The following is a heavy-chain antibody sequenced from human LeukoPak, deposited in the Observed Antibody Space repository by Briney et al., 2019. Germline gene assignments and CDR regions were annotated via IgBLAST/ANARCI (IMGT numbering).Heavy chain of an antibody. CDR1: GGSISSGSYY. Sequence: SQTLSLTCTVSGGSISSGSYYWSWIRQPAGKGLEWIGRFYSSGSTNYNPSLKSRVTISVDTSKNQFSLKLSSVTAADTAVYYCARDGYNENEYYFDYWGQGTPVTVSS. CDR2: FYSSGST. CDR3: ARDGYNENEYYFDY. V-gene: IGHV4-61*02. D-gene: IGHD5-24*01. J-gene: IGHJ4*02.